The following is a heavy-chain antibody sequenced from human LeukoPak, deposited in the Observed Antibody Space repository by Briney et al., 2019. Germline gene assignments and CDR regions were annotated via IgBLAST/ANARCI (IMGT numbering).Heavy chain of an antibody. CDR2: IYYSGST. V-gene: IGHV4-30-4*08. CDR3: ARAATIFGVVKDAFDI. J-gene: IGHJ3*02. Sequence: SETLSLTCTVSGGSISSGDYYWSWIRQPPGKGLEWIGYIYYSGSTYYNPSLKSRVTISVDTSKNQFSLKLSSVTAADTAVYYCARAATIFGVVKDAFDIWGQGTMVTVSS. D-gene: IGHD3-3*01. CDR1: GGSISSGDYY.